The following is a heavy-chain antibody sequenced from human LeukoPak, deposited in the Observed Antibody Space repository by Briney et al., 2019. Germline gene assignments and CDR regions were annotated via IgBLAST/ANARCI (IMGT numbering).Heavy chain of an antibody. D-gene: IGHD1-26*01. CDR3: ARGGGRSYSDAFDI. J-gene: IGHJ3*02. Sequence: GGSLRLSCAASGFTFSSRTMSWVRQAPGKGLEWVSSIDSSSTYIYYADSVKGRFTISRDIARKSLYLQMNSLRDEDTAVYYCARGGGRSYSDAFDIWGQGTVVTVSS. CDR1: GFTFSSRT. V-gene: IGHV3-21*01. CDR2: IDSSSTYI.